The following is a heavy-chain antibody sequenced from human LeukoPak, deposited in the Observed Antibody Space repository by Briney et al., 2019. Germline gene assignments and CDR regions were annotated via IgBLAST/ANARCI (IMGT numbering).Heavy chain of an antibody. Sequence: PGGSLRLSCAASGFSFITYTMHWVRQTPGKGLESVSYISSSSSTIYYADSVNGRFTISRDNAKNSLYLQMNTLRDEDTAVYYCTRDRSTWLFDYWGRGTVVTVAS. J-gene: IGHJ4*02. CDR1: GFSFITYT. CDR2: ISSSSSTI. D-gene: IGHD6-13*01. CDR3: TRDRSTWLFDY. V-gene: IGHV3-48*02.